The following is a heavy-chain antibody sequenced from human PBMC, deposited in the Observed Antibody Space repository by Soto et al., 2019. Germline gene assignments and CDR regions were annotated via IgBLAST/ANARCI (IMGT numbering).Heavy chain of an antibody. CDR2: ISAYNGNT. D-gene: IGHD1-26*01. J-gene: IGHJ4*02. Sequence: ASVKVSCKASGYTFTSYGISWVRQAPGQGLEWMGWISAYNGNTNYAQKLQGRVTMTTDTSTSTAYMELRSLRSDDTAVYYCARDWVLDPWELPRGFDYWGQGTLVTVSS. V-gene: IGHV1-18*01. CDR1: GYTFTSYG. CDR3: ARDWVLDPWELPRGFDY.